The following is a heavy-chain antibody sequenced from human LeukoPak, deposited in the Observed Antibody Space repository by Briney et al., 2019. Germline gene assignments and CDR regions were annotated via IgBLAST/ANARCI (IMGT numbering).Heavy chain of an antibody. CDR2: ISGSGGST. Sequence: GSLRLSCAASGFTFSSYAMSWVRQAPGKGLEWVSAISGSGGSTYYADSVKGRFTISRDNSKNTLYLQMNSLRAEDTAVYYCAKGALSTSWFGMRFDPWGQGTLVTVSS. D-gene: IGHD2-2*01. V-gene: IGHV3-23*01. J-gene: IGHJ5*02. CDR1: GFTFSSYA. CDR3: AKGALSTSWFGMRFDP.